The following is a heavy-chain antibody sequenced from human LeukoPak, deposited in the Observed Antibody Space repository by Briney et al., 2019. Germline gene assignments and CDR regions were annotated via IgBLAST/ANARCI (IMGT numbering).Heavy chain of an antibody. CDR2: IKPDGSEK. CDR3: AREHSTSWYRFDS. Sequence: PGGSLRLSCAASGFTFSRYWMTWVRQTPRKGLEWVANIKPDGSEKYYLDSVRGRFTISRDNAKNSLHLQMNSLRAEDTAVYYCAREHSTSWYRFDSWGQGTLVTVSS. D-gene: IGHD6-13*01. J-gene: IGHJ4*02. CDR1: GFTFSRYW. V-gene: IGHV3-7*01.